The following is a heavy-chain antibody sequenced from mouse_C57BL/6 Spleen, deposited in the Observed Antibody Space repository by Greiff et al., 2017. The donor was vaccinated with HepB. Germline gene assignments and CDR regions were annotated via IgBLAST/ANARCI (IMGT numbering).Heavy chain of an antibody. CDR1: GYTFTSYW. Sequence: VQLQQPGAELVKPGASVKLSCKASGYTFTSYWMQWVKQRPGQGLEWIGEIDPSDSYTNYNQKFKGKATLTVDTSSSTAYMQLSSLTSEDSAVYYCANYYYGSSGYFDYWGQGTTLTVSS. CDR3: ANYYYGSSGYFDY. CDR2: IDPSDSYT. J-gene: IGHJ2*01. V-gene: IGHV1-50*01. D-gene: IGHD1-1*01.